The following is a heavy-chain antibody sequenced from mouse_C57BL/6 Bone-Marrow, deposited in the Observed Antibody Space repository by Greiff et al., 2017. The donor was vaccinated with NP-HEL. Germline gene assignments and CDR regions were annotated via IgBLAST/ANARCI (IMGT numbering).Heavy chain of an antibody. J-gene: IGHJ1*03. CDR2: ISDGGSYT. V-gene: IGHV5-4*01. D-gene: IGHD1-1*01. CDR1: GFTFSSYA. Sequence: EVQVVESGGGLVKPGGSLKLSCAASGFTFSSYAMPWVRQTPEKRLEWVATISDGGSYTYYPDNVKGRFTISRDNAKNNLYLQMSHLKSEDTAMYYCARDSGNTVGWYFDVWGTGTTVTVSS. CDR3: ARDSGNTVGWYFDV.